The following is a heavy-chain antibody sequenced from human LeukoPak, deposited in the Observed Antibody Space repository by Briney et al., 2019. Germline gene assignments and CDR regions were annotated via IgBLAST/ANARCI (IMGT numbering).Heavy chain of an antibody. V-gene: IGHV1-2*02. CDR2: INPNSGGT. CDR1: GYTFTGYY. J-gene: IGHJ4*02. Sequence: ASVKVSCKASGYTFTGYYMHWVRQAPGQGLEWMGWINPNSGGTNYAQKFQGRVTMTRDTSISTAYMELSRLRSDDTAVYYCARPNHAISIAADRTLGYWGQGTLVTVPS. D-gene: IGHD6-13*01. CDR3: ARPNHAISIAADRTLGY.